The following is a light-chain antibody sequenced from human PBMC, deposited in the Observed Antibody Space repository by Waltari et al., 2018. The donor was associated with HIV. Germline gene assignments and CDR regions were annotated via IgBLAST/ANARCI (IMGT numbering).Light chain of an antibody. J-gene: IGKJ1*01. CDR1: QSVSTY. CDR3: QQYSDWPRA. V-gene: IGKV3-15*01. Sequence: EIVVTQFPAALSVSPGERASLSCTVSQSVSTYLVWYHQVPGQAPRLLISDSSNRATGVPVRFSGSGSGTHFILTISSLQSEDSGVYYCQQYSDWPRAFGLGTKVEV. CDR2: DSS.